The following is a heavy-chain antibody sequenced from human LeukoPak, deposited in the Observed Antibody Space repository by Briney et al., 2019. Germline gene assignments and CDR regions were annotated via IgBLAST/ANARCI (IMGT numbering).Heavy chain of an antibody. D-gene: IGHD3-3*01. CDR3: AKRGARDDFWSGYPQDFDY. J-gene: IGHJ4*02. Sequence: GGSLRLSCAASGFTFSSYAMSWVRQAPGKGLEWVSGMSGSGGSTYYADSVKGRFTISRDNSKNTLYLQMNSLRAEDTAVYYCAKRGARDDFWSGYPQDFDYWGQGTLVTVSS. CDR2: MSGSGGST. V-gene: IGHV3-23*01. CDR1: GFTFSSYA.